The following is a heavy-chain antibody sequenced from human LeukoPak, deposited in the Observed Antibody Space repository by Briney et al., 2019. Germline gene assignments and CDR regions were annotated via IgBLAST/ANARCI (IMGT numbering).Heavy chain of an antibody. Sequence: SXCSFTSYWIAWVRRMPGKALEWMGIIYPGDSDPRYSPSFQGQVTISADKSISTAYLQWSSLKASDTAMYYCASVDTVSGDWGQGTLVTVSS. V-gene: IGHV5-51*01. D-gene: IGHD5-18*01. CDR2: IYPGDSDP. CDR3: ASVDTVSGD. J-gene: IGHJ4*02. CDR1: XCSFTSYW.